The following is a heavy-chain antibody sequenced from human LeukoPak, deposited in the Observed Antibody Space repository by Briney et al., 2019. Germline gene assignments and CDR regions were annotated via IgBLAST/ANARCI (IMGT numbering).Heavy chain of an antibody. V-gene: IGHV1-18*01. J-gene: IGHJ2*01. CDR3: AREGLRYFDWSIGGPPHWYFDL. Sequence: GASVKVSCKASGYTFTSYGISWVRQAPGQGLEGMGWISAYNGNTNYAQKLQGRVTMTTDTSTRTASMELRSLRSDDTAVYYCAREGLRYFDWSIGGPPHWYFDLWGRGTLVTVSS. D-gene: IGHD3-9*01. CDR2: ISAYNGNT. CDR1: GYTFTSYG.